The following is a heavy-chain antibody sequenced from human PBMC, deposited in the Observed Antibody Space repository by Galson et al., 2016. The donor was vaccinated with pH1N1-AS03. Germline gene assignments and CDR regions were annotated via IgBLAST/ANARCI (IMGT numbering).Heavy chain of an antibody. CDR3: AKSGSSSCYGRSDY. J-gene: IGHJ4*02. V-gene: IGHV3-23*01. CDR2: ISGSGTST. CDR1: GFTFSSYA. Sequence: SLRLSCAASGFTFSSYAMSWVRQAPGKGLEWVSVISGSGTSTFYADSVKGRFTISRDNSKHTLILRMDSLRADDTAVYYCAKSGSSSCYGRSDYWGQGTLVTVSS. D-gene: IGHD2-2*01.